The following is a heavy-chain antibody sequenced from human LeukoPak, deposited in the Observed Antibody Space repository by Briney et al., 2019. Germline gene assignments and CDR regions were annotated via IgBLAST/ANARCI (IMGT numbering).Heavy chain of an antibody. Sequence: PGGSLRLSCAASGFTVSNKYMTWVRQAPGKGLEWVSGINWNGGSTGYADSVKGRFTISRDNAKNSLYLQMNSLRAEDTALYYCARRVEPSEYFDLWGRGTLVTVSS. V-gene: IGHV3-20*04. CDR3: ARRVEPSEYFDL. CDR1: GFTVSNKY. D-gene: IGHD1-1*01. J-gene: IGHJ2*01. CDR2: INWNGGST.